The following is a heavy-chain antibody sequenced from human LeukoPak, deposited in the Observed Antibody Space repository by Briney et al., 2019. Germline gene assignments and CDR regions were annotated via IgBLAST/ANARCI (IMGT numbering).Heavy chain of an antibody. CDR3: ARLKLGAYFDL. CDR2: VYNSGDT. J-gene: IGHJ2*01. V-gene: IGHV4-59*08. D-gene: IGHD3-16*01. Sequence: SETLSLTCTVSGGSTSSDHWSWIRQSPGKGLEWVGYVYNSGDTGKNPSLKSRVTILLDTSKNQCSLKLTSVSAADTAVYYCARLKLGAYFDLWGRGTLVTVSS. CDR1: GGSTSSDH.